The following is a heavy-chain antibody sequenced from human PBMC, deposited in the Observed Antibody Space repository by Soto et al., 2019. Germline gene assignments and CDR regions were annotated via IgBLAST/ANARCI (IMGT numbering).Heavy chain of an antibody. CDR2: IYYSGST. D-gene: IGHD4-17*01. Sequence: QVQLQESGPGLVKPSQTLSLTCTVSGGSISSGGYYWSWIRQHPGKGLEWIGYIYYSGSTYYNPSLKSRVTISVDTSKNQFSLKLSSVTAADTAVYYCARERPSGYGDSGGAFDIWGQGTMVTVSS. V-gene: IGHV4-31*03. CDR1: GGSISSGGYY. J-gene: IGHJ3*02. CDR3: ARERPSGYGDSGGAFDI.